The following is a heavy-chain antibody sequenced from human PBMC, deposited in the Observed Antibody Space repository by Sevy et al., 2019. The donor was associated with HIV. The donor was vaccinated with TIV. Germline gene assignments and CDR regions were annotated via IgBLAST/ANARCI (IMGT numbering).Heavy chain of an antibody. V-gene: IGHV3-33*01. J-gene: IGHJ6*02. CDR2: MRYGGSNK. CDR3: ARDRLGITISAEWEGGMDV. D-gene: IGHD3-3*01. CDR1: GFTLSSYG. Sequence: QPGGSLRLSCAASGFTLSSYGMHWVRQAPGKRLEWVAVMRYGGSNKYYADSVKGRFTISRDNSKNTLYLQMNSLRAEDAAEYYCARDRLGITISAEWEGGMDVWGQGTTVTVSS.